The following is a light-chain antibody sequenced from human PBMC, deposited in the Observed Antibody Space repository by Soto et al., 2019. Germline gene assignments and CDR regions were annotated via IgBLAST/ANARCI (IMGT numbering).Light chain of an antibody. V-gene: IGKV3-15*01. J-gene: IGKJ1*01. Sequence: EIVMTQSPATLSVSPGERATLSCRASQSFSSNLAWYQQKPGQAPSLLIYGASTRATGVPARFSGSGSGTELTITISSLQSEDFAVYYCQQYNNWPRTFGQGTKVDIK. CDR2: GAS. CDR1: QSFSSN. CDR3: QQYNNWPRT.